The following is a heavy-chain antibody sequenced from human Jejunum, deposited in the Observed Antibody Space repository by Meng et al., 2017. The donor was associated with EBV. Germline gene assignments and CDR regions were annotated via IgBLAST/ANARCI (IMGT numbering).Heavy chain of an antibody. CDR3: ARDRIDSTGNWPGWGFDP. J-gene: IGHJ5*02. V-gene: IGHV4-39*07. D-gene: IGHD2-8*02. CDR1: GASTSSSNFY. CDR2: IYYNGHA. Sequence: QLQLQESGPGLVKPSETMSLTCTVSGASTSSSNFYWGWIRQPPGKGLEWIGSIYYNGHAFYNPSLKSRVTILIDMSKDQFSLKMNSVTAADTAIYYCARDRIDSTGNWPGWGFDPWGQGTLVTVSS.